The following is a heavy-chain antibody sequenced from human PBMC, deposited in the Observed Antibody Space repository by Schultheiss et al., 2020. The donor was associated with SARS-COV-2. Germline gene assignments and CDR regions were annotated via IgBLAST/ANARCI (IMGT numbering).Heavy chain of an antibody. CDR2: IKQDGSEK. V-gene: IGHV3-7*01. J-gene: IGHJ4*02. Sequence: GGSLRLSCAASGFTFSDYYMSWIRQAPGKGLEWVANIKQDGSEKYYVDSVKGRFTISRDNAKNSLYLQMNSLRAEDTAVYYCARGSLNYDFWSGYPYWGQGTLVTVSS. D-gene: IGHD3-3*01. CDR3: ARGSLNYDFWSGYPY. CDR1: GFTFSDYY.